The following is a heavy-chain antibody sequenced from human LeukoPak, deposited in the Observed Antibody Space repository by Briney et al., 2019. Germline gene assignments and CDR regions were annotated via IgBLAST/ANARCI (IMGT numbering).Heavy chain of an antibody. D-gene: IGHD3-10*01. V-gene: IGHV3-23*01. CDR2: ISGGGVST. CDR1: GFTFSNHA. CDR3: ALYLRVRGDY. J-gene: IGHJ4*02. Sequence: GGSLRLSRAASGFTFSNHAMMWVRQAPGRGLEWVSSISGGGVSTYYTDSVKGRFTISRDNSKNTLYLQMNSLRAEDTAVYYCALYLRVRGDYWGQGTLVSVSS.